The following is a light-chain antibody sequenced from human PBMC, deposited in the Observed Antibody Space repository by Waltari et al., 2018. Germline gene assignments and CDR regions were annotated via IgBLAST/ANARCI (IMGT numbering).Light chain of an antibody. Sequence: ETVMTQSPVTLSVSPGERATLSCRASQTISSNLAWYQQKPDQAPRLLIYGASTRATGIPARFSGSGSGTEFTLTISSLQSEDFAVYYCQQYNNWPPGTFGPGTKVEIK. J-gene: IGKJ1*01. CDR3: QQYNNWPPGT. CDR2: GAS. CDR1: QTISSN. V-gene: IGKV3-15*01.